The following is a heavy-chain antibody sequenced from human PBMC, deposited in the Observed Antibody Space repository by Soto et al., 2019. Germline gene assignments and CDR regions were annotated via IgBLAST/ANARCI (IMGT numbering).Heavy chain of an antibody. CDR3: ASALRFLEWLFWPH. CDR1: GGTSSSYA. D-gene: IGHD3-3*01. J-gene: IGHJ4*02. CDR2: IIPIFGTA. Sequence: EASVKVSCKASGGTSSSYAISWVRQAPGQGLEWMGGIIPIFGTANYAQKFQGRVTITADESTSTAYMELSSLRSEDTAVYYCASALRFLEWLFWPHWGQGTQVTVSS. V-gene: IGHV1-69*13.